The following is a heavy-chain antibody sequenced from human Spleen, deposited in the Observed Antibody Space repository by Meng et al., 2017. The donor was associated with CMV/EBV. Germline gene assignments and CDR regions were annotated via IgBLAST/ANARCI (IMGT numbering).Heavy chain of an antibody. CDR2: IYSDGRT. Sequence: VSGPSVSTGGVSWTWIRQHAEKGLEWIGYIYSDGRTYYNPSLKSRLTISLDTPQNQFSLNLISVTAADTAVYYCARGGYTSGSGWFDPWGQGTLVTV. D-gene: IGHD5-12*01. V-gene: IGHV4-31*02. J-gene: IGHJ5*02. CDR3: ARGGYTSGSGWFDP. CDR1: GPSVSTGGVS.